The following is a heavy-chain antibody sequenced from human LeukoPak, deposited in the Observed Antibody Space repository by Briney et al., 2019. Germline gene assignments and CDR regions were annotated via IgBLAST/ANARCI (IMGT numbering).Heavy chain of an antibody. CDR2: IYHSGST. J-gene: IGHJ4*02. V-gene: IGHV4-30-2*01. Sequence: NPSQTLSLTCTVSGGSISSGGYYWSWIRQPPGKGLEWIGYIYHSGSTYYNPSLKSRVTISVDRSKNQFSLKLSSVTAADTAVYYCARAETNYYGSGSYYQNWGQGTLVTVSS. D-gene: IGHD3-10*01. CDR1: GGSISSGGYY. CDR3: ARAETNYYGSGSYYQN.